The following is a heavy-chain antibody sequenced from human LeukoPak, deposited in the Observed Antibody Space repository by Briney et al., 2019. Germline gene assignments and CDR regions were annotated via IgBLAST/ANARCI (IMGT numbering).Heavy chain of an antibody. Sequence: GRSLRLSCAASGFTFSTCGMYWVRHAPGRVLEWVAFISYDGSHKYYADSVKGRFTVSRDNSKSTLFLQMNSLRAEDTAVYYCAKDRWAHSSSWYYDNWGQGTLVTVSS. CDR3: AKDRWAHSSSWYYDN. D-gene: IGHD6-13*01. J-gene: IGHJ4*02. CDR1: GFTFSTCG. CDR2: ISYDGSHK. V-gene: IGHV3-30*18.